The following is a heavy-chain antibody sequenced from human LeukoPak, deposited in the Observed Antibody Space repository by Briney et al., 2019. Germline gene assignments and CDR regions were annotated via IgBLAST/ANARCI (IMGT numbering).Heavy chain of an antibody. CDR3: ARDSSAAGSGGLFDP. J-gene: IGHJ5*02. Sequence: SVKVSCKASGYTFTSYGISWVRQAPGQRLEWLGRIIPMFDITNYAQKFQGRVTVTADKATNTAYMELSSLISEDTAVYYCARDSSAAGSGGLFDPWGQGTQVTVSS. CDR2: IIPMFDIT. CDR1: GYTFTSYG. V-gene: IGHV1-69*04. D-gene: IGHD6-13*01.